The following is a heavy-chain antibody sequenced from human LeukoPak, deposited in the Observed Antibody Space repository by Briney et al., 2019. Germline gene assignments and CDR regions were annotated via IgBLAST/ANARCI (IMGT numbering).Heavy chain of an antibody. Sequence: SETLSLTCTVSGGSVSSGTYYWSWIRQPPGKGLEWIGYIYYSGSTNYSPSLKSRVTISADTSKNQFSLKLTSVTVADTDVYYCARNYGDCLYYFDYWGQGTLVTVSS. D-gene: IGHD4-17*01. J-gene: IGHJ4*02. CDR2: IYYSGST. CDR3: ARNYGDCLYYFDY. V-gene: IGHV4-61*01. CDR1: GGSVSSGTYY.